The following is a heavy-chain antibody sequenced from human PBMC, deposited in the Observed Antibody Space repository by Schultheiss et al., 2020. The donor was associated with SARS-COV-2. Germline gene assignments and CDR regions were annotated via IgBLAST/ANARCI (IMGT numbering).Heavy chain of an antibody. CDR3: AKDGVPSFYYYYGMDV. CDR1: GFIFGFGIHG. V-gene: IGHV3-23*01. J-gene: IGHJ6*02. Sequence: GESLKISCEGSGFIFGFGIHGMTWVRQAPGKGVEWVSTISGDGRNTHYANSAQGRFTISRDNSKNTMYLQMNSLKAEDTALYYCAKDGVPSFYYYYGMDVWGQGTTVTVSS. CDR2: ISGDGRNT. D-gene: IGHD1-26*01.